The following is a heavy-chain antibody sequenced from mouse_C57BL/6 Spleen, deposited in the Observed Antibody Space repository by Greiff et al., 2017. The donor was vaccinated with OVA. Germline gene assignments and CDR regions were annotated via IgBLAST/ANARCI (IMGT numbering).Heavy chain of an antibody. J-gene: IGHJ3*01. CDR2: ISSGGSYT. Sequence: DVMLVESGGDLVKPGGSLKLSCAASGFTFSSYGMSWVRQTPDKRLEWVATISSGGSYTYYPDSVKGRFTISRDNAKNTLYLQMSSLKSEDTAMYYCARAYGSSPWFAYWGQGTLVTVSA. D-gene: IGHD1-1*01. CDR1: GFTFSSYG. CDR3: ARAYGSSPWFAY. V-gene: IGHV5-6*02.